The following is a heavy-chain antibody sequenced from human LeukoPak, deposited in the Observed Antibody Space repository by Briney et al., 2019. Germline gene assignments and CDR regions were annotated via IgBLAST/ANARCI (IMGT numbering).Heavy chain of an antibody. V-gene: IGHV3-33*01. CDR1: GFTFNNYG. CDR3: ARGRFGELSVATFDI. Sequence: RRSLRLSCAASGFTFNNYGMHWVRQAPGKGLEWVALIWYDGTNKYYGDSVKGRFTISRDNSKNTLYLQMNSLRAEDTAVYYCARGRFGELSVATFDIWGQGTMGTVSS. J-gene: IGHJ3*02. CDR2: IWYDGTNK. D-gene: IGHD3-10*01.